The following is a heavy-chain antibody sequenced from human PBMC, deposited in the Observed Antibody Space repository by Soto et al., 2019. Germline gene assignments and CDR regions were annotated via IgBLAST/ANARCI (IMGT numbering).Heavy chain of an antibody. D-gene: IGHD6-6*01. Sequence: PGESLKISCNGSGYSFTIYCIGLVLQMPGKGLDWMGIIYPGDSDTRYSPSFQGQVTISADKSISTAYLQWSSLKASDTAMYYCARHLGAALYNIYYYYGMDVWGQGTTVTVSS. V-gene: IGHV5-51*01. CDR3: ARHLGAALYNIYYYYGMDV. J-gene: IGHJ6*02. CDR1: GYSFTIYC. CDR2: IYPGDSDT.